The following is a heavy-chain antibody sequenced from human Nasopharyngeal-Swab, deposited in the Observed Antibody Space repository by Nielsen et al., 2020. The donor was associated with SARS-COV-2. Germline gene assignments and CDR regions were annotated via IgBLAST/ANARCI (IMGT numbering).Heavy chain of an antibody. V-gene: IGHV1-8*01. Sequence: WVRQAPGQGLEWMGWMNPNSGNTGYAQKFQGRVTMTRNTSISTAHMELSSLRSEDTAVYYCARRVAGSRRAFDIWGQETMVTVSS. CDR2: MNPNSGNT. J-gene: IGHJ3*02. CDR3: ARRVAGSRRAFDI. D-gene: IGHD6-19*01.